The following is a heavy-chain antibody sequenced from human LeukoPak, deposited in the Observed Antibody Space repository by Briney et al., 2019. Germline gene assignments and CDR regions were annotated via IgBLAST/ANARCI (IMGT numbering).Heavy chain of an antibody. Sequence: GGSLRLSCAASGFTFSSYAMHWVRQAPGKGLEWVAVISYDGSNKYYADSVKGRFAISRDNSKNTLYLQMNSLRAEDTAVYYCARDTALTKFDYWVQGTPVTVS. CDR3: ARDTALTKFDY. D-gene: IGHD5-18*01. CDR2: ISYDGSNK. J-gene: IGHJ4*02. CDR1: GFTFSSYA. V-gene: IGHV3-30*09.